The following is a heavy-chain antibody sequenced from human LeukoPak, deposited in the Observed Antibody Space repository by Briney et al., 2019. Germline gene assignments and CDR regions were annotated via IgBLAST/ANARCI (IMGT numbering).Heavy chain of an antibody. CDR1: GFTFSSYS. Sequence: GGSLRLSCAASGFTFSSYSMNWVRQAPGKGLEWVSYISSSSSTIYCADSVKGRFTISRDNAKNSLYLQMNSLRAEDTAVYYCARNFGIAVAGAFDYWGQGTLVTVSS. CDR3: ARNFGIAVAGAFDY. D-gene: IGHD6-19*01. V-gene: IGHV3-48*01. J-gene: IGHJ4*02. CDR2: ISSSSSTI.